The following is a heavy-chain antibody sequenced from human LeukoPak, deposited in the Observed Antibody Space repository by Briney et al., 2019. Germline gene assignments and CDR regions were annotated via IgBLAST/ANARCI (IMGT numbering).Heavy chain of an antibody. CDR3: TTAPLGSGWLIDY. CDR2: IKSKTDGGTT. J-gene: IGHJ4*02. Sequence: PGGSLRLSCAASGFTFSNAWMSWVRQAPGKGLGWVGRIKSKTDGGTTDYAAPVKGRFTISRDDSKNTLYLQMNSLKTEDTAVYYCTTAPLGSGWLIDYWGQGTLVTVSS. D-gene: IGHD5-24*01. V-gene: IGHV3-15*01. CDR1: GFTFSNAW.